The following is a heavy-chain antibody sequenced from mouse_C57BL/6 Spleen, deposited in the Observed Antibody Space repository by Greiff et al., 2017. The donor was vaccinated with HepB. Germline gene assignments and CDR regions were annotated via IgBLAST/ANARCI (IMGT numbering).Heavy chain of an antibody. CDR3: ARVLYCSSPSCDY. J-gene: IGHJ2*01. CDR2: IDPSGSET. Sequence: QVHVKQPGAELVRPGSSVKLSCKASGYTFTSYWMHWVKQRPIQGLEWIGNIDPSGSETHYNQKFKDKATLTVDTSSSTAYMQLSSLTSEDSAVYDGARVLYCSSPSCDYWGQGTTLTVSS. V-gene: IGHV1-52*01. D-gene: IGHD1-1*01. CDR1: GYTFTSYW.